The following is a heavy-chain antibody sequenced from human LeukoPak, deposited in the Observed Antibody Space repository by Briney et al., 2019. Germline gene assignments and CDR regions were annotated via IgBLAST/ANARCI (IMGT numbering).Heavy chain of an antibody. Sequence: GESLKISCKGSGYTFTTYWTGWVRQMPGKGLEWMGIIFPDDSDTRYSPSFQGQVTISADKSINTAYLEWSSLKASDTAIYYCARQTVNTAGDYFGFWGQGTLVTVSS. CDR2: IFPDDSDT. V-gene: IGHV5-51*01. D-gene: IGHD5-18*01. CDR1: GYTFTTYW. CDR3: ARQTVNTAGDYFGF. J-gene: IGHJ4*02.